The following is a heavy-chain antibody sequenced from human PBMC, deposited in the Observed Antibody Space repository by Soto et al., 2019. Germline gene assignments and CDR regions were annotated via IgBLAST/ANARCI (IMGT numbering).Heavy chain of an antibody. CDR3: ARGRYALCI. J-gene: IGHJ4*03. V-gene: IGHV3-48*03. CDR2: ITSGCTVF. CDR1: GFNVGDYE. Sequence: GESLTISCAVSGFNVGDYEMNWARQAPGKGLEWISMITSGCTVFYYSDSVRGRFVISRDESANSLHLQIDYLRAEETAFFFFARGRYALCIWGQEIPVTISS. D-gene: IGHD5-12*01.